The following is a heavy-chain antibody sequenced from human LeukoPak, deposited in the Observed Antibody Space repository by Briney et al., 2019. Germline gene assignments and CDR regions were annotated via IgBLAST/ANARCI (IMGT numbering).Heavy chain of an antibody. D-gene: IGHD6-13*01. CDR3: ARVGSSWYFDC. J-gene: IGHJ4*02. V-gene: IGHV6-1*01. CDR1: GDSVSSNSAA. Sequence: SQTLSLTCAISGDSVSSNSAAWYWIRQSPSRGLVWLGRTYYRSRWYSDYAVSVKSRITISPDTSNNQFSLQLNTVTPDDTAVYYCARVGSSWYFDCWGQGTLVTVSS. CDR2: TYYRSRWYS.